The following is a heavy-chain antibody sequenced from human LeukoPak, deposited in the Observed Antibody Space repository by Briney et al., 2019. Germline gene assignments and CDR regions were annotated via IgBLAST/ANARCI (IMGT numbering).Heavy chain of an antibody. CDR1: GISLSNYA. J-gene: IGHJ4*02. D-gene: IGHD3-10*01. Sequence: GGSLRLSCVVSGISLSNYAMTWVRQAPGKGLEWVSYISERGGSTTYADSVKGRFTISKDTSLNTLYLQMNNLRAEDTAVYFCAKRGVVIRGILVIGYHQEAYHYDFWGQGVLVTVSS. CDR2: ISERGGST. V-gene: IGHV3-23*01. CDR3: AKRGVVIRGILVIGYHQEAYHYDF.